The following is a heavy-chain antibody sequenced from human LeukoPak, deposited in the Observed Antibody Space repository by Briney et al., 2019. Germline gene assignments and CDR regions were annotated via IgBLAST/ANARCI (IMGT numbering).Heavy chain of an antibody. Sequence: ASVKVSCKASGYTFTGYYMHSVRQAPGQGLEWMGWINPNSGGTNYAQKCQGRVTMTRDTSISTAYMELSRLRSDDTAVYYCARLCSPYDAGDYWGQGTLITVSS. J-gene: IGHJ4*02. CDR1: GYTFTGYY. CDR2: INPNSGGT. CDR3: ARLCSPYDAGDY. D-gene: IGHD5-12*01. V-gene: IGHV1-2*02.